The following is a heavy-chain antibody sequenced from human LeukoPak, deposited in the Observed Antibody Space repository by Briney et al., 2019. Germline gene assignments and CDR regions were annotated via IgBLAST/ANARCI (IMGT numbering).Heavy chain of an antibody. CDR1: GYTFTSYG. D-gene: IGHD2-15*01. J-gene: IGHJ4*02. CDR3: ARDFFHGHCSGLTCFLLDS. V-gene: IGHV1-18*01. Sequence: ASVKVSCKASGYTFTSYGISWLRQAPGQGLEWMGWISANNGNTNYAQKFQGRLTMTTDTSTNTAYMELRSLRPDDTAVYYCARDFFHGHCSGLTCFLLDSWGQGSLVTVSS. CDR2: ISANNGNT.